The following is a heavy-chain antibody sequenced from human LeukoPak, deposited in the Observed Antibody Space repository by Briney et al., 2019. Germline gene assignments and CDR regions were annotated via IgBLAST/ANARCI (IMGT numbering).Heavy chain of an antibody. J-gene: IGHJ4*02. CDR1: GGSFSGYY. V-gene: IGHV4-34*01. CDR2: FNHSGST. Sequence: PSEALSLTCAVYGGSFSGYYWSWIRQPPGKGLEWIGEFNHSGSTNYNPSLKSRVTISVDTSKNQFSLKLSSVTAADTAAYYCAREERSTSVGFDYWGQGTLVTVSS. CDR3: AREERSTSVGFDY. D-gene: IGHD2-2*01.